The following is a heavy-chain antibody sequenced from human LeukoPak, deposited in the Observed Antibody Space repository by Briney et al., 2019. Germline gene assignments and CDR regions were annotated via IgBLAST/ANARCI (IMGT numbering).Heavy chain of an antibody. Sequence: GGSLRLSCAASGITFSSYWMSWVRQAPGKGLEWVANIKQDGSEKNYVDSVRGRFTISRDNAKNSLYLQMNSLRAEDTAMYYCASLDTAMVNGDYWGQGTLVTVSS. V-gene: IGHV3-7*01. CDR1: GITFSSYW. CDR3: ASLDTAMVNGDY. J-gene: IGHJ4*02. CDR2: IKQDGSEK. D-gene: IGHD5-18*01.